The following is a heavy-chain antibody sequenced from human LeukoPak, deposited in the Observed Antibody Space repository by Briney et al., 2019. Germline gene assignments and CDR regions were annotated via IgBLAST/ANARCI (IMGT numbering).Heavy chain of an antibody. V-gene: IGHV4-31*03. CDR1: GGSISSGGYY. J-gene: IGHJ4*02. Sequence: SQTLSLTCTVSGGSISSGGYYWSWIRQHPGKGLEWIGYIYYSGSTNYNPSLKSRVTISVDTSKNQFSLKLSSVTAADTAVYYCARAGGIYDFWSGYYPSNFDYWGQGTLVTVSS. CDR2: IYYSGST. D-gene: IGHD3-3*01. CDR3: ARAGGIYDFWSGYYPSNFDY.